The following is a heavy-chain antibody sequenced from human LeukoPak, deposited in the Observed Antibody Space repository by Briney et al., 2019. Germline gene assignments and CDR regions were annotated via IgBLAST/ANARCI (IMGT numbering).Heavy chain of an antibody. CDR3: AGSSGWLFDY. D-gene: IGHD6-19*01. CDR1: GFTFSKYW. V-gene: IGHV3-7*01. J-gene: IGHJ4*02. Sequence: GGSLRLSCAGTGFTFSKYWMNWVRQAPGKGLEWVANIKEDGSQIYYADSVKGRFTISRDNPKNSVSLQMNSLRAEDTAVYYCAGSSGWLFDYWGQGTLVAVSS. CDR2: IKEDGSQI.